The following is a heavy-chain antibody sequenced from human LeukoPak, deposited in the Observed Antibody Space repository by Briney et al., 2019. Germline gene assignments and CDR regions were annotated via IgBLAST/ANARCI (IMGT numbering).Heavy chain of an antibody. Sequence: SETLSLTCTVSGGSVSSGSYYWSWIRQPPGKGLEWIGYIYYSGSTNYNPSLKSRVTISVDTSKNQFSLKLSSVTAADTAVYYCARGSYGDYVLDDAFDIWGQGTMVTVTS. CDR1: GGSVSSGSYY. CDR2: IYYSGST. V-gene: IGHV4-61*01. J-gene: IGHJ3*02. D-gene: IGHD4-17*01. CDR3: ARGSYGDYVLDDAFDI.